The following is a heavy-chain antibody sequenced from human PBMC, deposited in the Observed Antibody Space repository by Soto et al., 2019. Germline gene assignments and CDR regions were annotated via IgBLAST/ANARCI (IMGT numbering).Heavy chain of an antibody. J-gene: IGHJ3*02. Sequence: GASVKVSCKVSGYTLTELSMHWVRQAPGKGLEWMGGFDPEDGETIYAQKFQGRVTMTEDTSTDTAYMELSSLRSEDTAVYYCATGAGGGWYNAFDIWGQGTMVTVSS. D-gene: IGHD6-19*01. CDR3: ATGAGGGWYNAFDI. CDR1: GYTLTELS. V-gene: IGHV1-24*01. CDR2: FDPEDGET.